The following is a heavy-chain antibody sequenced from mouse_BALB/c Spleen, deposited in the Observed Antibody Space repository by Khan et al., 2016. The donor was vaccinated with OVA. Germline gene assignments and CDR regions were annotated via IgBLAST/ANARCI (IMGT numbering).Heavy chain of an antibody. D-gene: IGHD1-1*02. CDR1: GFSLTNYG. Sequence: VQLQESGPGLVQPSQSLSITCTVSGFSLTNYGVHWVRQSPGKGLEWLGVIWRGGITDYNETFISRLSISKDISKSQVFFKMNSLQANDTAIYYWAKNRNGYFDYWGQGTTLTVAS. CDR2: IWRGGIT. J-gene: IGHJ2*01. CDR3: AKNRNGYFDY. V-gene: IGHV2-2*02.